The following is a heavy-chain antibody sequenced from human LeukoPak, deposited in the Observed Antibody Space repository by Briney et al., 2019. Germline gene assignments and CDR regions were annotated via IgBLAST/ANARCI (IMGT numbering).Heavy chain of an antibody. CDR2: IYYSGRT. Sequence: SETLSLTCAVSGGSISSGGYSWSWIRQPPGKGLEWIGYIYYSGRTYYNPSLKSRVTISVDTSKNQFSLKLSSVTAADTAVYYCAREGGYSYGDAPLHFDYWGKGTLVTVSS. CDR1: GGSISSGGYS. V-gene: IGHV4-30-4*07. J-gene: IGHJ4*02. CDR3: AREGGYSYGDAPLHFDY. D-gene: IGHD5-18*01.